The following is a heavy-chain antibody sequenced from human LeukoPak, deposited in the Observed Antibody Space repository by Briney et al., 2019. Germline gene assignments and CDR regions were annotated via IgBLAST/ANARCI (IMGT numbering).Heavy chain of an antibody. CDR1: GFTFISYD. D-gene: IGHD6-13*01. J-gene: IGHJ4*02. CDR3: TRRPYSSSWYYFDY. Sequence: PGGSLRLSCAASGFTFISYDMNWVRQAPGKGLEWVSYISSSGSMLHYADSVEGRFTISRDNAKNSLYLQMSSLRVEDTAVYYCTRRPYSSSWYYFDYWGQGTLVTVSS. V-gene: IGHV3-48*04. CDR2: ISSSGSML.